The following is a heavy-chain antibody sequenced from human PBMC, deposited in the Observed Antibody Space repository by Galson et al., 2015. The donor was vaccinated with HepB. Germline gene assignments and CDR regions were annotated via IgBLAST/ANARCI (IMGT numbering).Heavy chain of an antibody. J-gene: IGHJ4*02. D-gene: IGHD1-1*01. CDR3: ARHAATLEEAPHFDY. CDR2: VSYSGTT. CDR1: GDSISTSNYF. Sequence: SETLSLTCFVSGDSISTSNYFWGWIRQPPGKGLEWIGNVSYSGTTYYNPSLKSRVTISVDTSKNQFSLNLNSVTAADTAIYYCARHAATLEEAPHFDYWGQGTLVTVSS. V-gene: IGHV4-39*01.